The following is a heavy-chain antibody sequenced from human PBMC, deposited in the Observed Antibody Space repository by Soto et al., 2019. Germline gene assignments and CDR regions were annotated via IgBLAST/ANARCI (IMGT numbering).Heavy chain of an antibody. CDR2: MYSGGNT. CDR1: GGSFSSSTYY. V-gene: IGHV4-39*01. CDR3: ARQPDDSTGYGYGA. Sequence: QLQLQESGSGLVKPSETLSLTCTVSGGSFSSSTYYWGWIRHPPGKGLEWIGSMYSGGNTYYNPSLKTRVTVGVDTSKSHFSLKLTSVTAADTAMYYCARQPDDSTGYGYGAWGQGTLVTVSS. D-gene: IGHD3-22*01. J-gene: IGHJ5*02.